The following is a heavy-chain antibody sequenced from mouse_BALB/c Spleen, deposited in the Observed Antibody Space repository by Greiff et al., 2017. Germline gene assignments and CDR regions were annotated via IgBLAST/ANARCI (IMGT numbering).Heavy chain of an antibody. V-gene: IGHV14-4*02. CDR3: ARGGYYGNFFDY. Sequence: VQLQQSGAELVRSGASVKLSCTASGFNIKDYYMHWVKQRPEQGLEWIGWIDPENGDTEYAPKFQGKATMTADTSSNTAYLQLSSLTSEDTAVYYCARGGYYGNFFDYWGQGTTLTVSS. CDR1: GFNIKDYY. D-gene: IGHD2-1*01. J-gene: IGHJ2*01. CDR2: IDPENGDT.